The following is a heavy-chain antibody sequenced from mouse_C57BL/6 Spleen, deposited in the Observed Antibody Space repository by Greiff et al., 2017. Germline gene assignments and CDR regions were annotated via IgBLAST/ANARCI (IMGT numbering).Heavy chain of an antibody. J-gene: IGHJ2*01. CDR3: AQGSSGPYYFDY. V-gene: IGHV1-64*01. CDR2: IHPNSGST. CDR1: GYTFTSYW. Sequence: LQPGAELVKPGASVKLSCKASGYTFTSYWMHWVKQRPGQGLEWIGMIHPNSGSTNYNEKFKSKATLTVDKSSSTAYMQLSSLTSEDSAVYYCAQGSSGPYYFDYWGQGTTLTVSS. D-gene: IGHD3-2*02.